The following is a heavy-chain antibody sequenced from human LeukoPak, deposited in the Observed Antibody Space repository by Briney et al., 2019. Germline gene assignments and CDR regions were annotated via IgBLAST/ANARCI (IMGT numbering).Heavy chain of an antibody. J-gene: IGHJ4*02. CDR1: GYTFSGYY. D-gene: IGHD3-10*01. CDR2: INPNSGGT. V-gene: IGHV1-2*02. CDR3: ARNPPYYYGSGSYSIPFDY. Sequence: ASAKVSCKASGYTFSGYYMHWVRQAPGQGLEWMGWINPNSGGTNYAQKFQGRVTMTRDKSISTAYMELSRLRSDDTAVYSCARNPPYYYGSGSYSIPFDYWGQGTLVTVSS.